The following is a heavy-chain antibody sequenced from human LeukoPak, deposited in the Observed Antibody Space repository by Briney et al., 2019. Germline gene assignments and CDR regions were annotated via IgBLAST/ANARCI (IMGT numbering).Heavy chain of an antibody. CDR1: GFTFSSYG. CDR3: AKDLERQQLDPNWFDP. D-gene: IGHD6-13*01. Sequence: PGGSLRLSCAASGFTFSSYGMHWVRQAPGKGLEWVAVISYDGSNKYYVDSVKGRFTISRDNSKNTLYLQMNSLRAEDTAVYYCAKDLERQQLDPNWFDPWGRGTLVTVSS. CDR2: ISYDGSNK. V-gene: IGHV3-30*18. J-gene: IGHJ5*02.